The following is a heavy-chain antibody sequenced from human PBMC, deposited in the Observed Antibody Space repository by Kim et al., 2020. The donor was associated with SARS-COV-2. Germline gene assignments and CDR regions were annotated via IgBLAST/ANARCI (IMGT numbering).Heavy chain of an antibody. CDR3: ASVHQGRIAVAGTSKGDY. Sequence: GGSLRLSCAASGFTFSSYSMNWVRQAPGKGLERVSSISSSSRYIYYADSVKGRITISRDNAQNSLYLQLNSLRAEDTAVYYCASVHQGRIAVAGTSKGDYWAQGTLVTVSS. V-gene: IGHV3-21*01. J-gene: IGHJ4*02. D-gene: IGHD6-19*01. CDR1: GFTFSSYS. CDR2: ISSSSRYI.